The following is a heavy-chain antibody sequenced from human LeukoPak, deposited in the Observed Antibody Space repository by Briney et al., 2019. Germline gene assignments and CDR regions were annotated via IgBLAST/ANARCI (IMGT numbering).Heavy chain of an antibody. V-gene: IGHV3-23*01. J-gene: IGHJ4*02. D-gene: IGHD3-22*01. CDR1: GFTFSTYA. CDR2: IIGGGRT. CDR3: ARDLPNYYDSSGYTRFDY. Sequence: GGSLRLSCAASGFTFSTYAMSWVRQAPGKGLEWVSVIIGGGRTIYADSVKGRFTISRDNSKNTLYLQMNSLRAEDTAVYYCARDLPNYYDSSGYTRFDYWGQGTLVTVSS.